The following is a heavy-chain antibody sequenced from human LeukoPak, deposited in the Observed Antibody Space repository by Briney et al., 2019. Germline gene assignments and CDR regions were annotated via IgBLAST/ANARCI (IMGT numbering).Heavy chain of an antibody. Sequence: ASVKVSCKASGYTFTSYGISWVRQAPGQGLEWMGWSSAYNGNTNYAQKLQGRVTMTTDTSTSTAYMELRSLRSDDPAVYYCARAEDDILTGYPRYYYMDVWGKGTTVTVSS. J-gene: IGHJ6*03. V-gene: IGHV1-18*01. CDR3: ARAEDDILTGYPRYYYMDV. CDR1: GYTFTSYG. CDR2: SSAYNGNT. D-gene: IGHD3-9*01.